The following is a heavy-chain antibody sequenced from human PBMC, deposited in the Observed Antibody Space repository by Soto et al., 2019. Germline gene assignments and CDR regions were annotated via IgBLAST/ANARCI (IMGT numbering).Heavy chain of an antibody. Sequence: ASVKVSCKASGYTFTSYDINWVRQATGQGLEWMGWMNPNSGNTGYAQKFQGRVTMTRNTSISTAYMELSSLRSEDTVVYYCARGRTRKYDILTGYYTLHYYYGVDVWGQGTTVTVSS. V-gene: IGHV1-8*01. D-gene: IGHD3-9*01. CDR2: MNPNSGNT. CDR3: ARGRTRKYDILTGYYTLHYYYGVDV. CDR1: GYTFTSYD. J-gene: IGHJ6*02.